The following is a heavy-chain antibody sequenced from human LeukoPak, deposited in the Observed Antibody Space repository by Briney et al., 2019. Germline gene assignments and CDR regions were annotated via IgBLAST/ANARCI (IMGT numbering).Heavy chain of an antibody. CDR2: IAGSGNFA. V-gene: IGHV3-23*01. D-gene: IGHD3-22*01. CDR1: GFAFGGYT. Sequence: GGSLRLSCAASGFAFGGYTMSWVRQAPGKGLEWVASIAGSGNFAYYAESVKGRFTISRDNSQSTVFLQGSGLRAEDTALYFCAKPHYPDQGGYYSGSYYFDYWGQGALVTVSS. J-gene: IGHJ4*02. CDR3: AKPHYPDQGGYYSGSYYFDY.